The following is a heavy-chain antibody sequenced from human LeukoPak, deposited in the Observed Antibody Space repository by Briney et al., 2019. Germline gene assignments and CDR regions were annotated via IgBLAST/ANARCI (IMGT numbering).Heavy chain of an antibody. CDR3: ARGRAYYYDSSGYYVPREYNWFDP. V-gene: IGHV4-30-4*01. J-gene: IGHJ5*02. Sequence: TLSLTCTVSGGSISSGDYYWSWIRQPPGKGLEWIGYIYYSGSTYYNPSLKSRVTISVDTSKNQFSLKLSSVTAADTAVYYCARGRAYYYDSSGYYVPREYNWFDPWGQGTLVTVSS. CDR2: IYYSGST. CDR1: GGSISSGDYY. D-gene: IGHD3-22*01.